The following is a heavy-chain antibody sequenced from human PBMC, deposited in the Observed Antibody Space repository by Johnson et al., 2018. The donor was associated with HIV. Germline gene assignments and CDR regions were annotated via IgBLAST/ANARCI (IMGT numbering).Heavy chain of an antibody. V-gene: IGHV3-66*01. Sequence: VQLVESGGGVVQPGRSLRLSCAASGFTVSSNYMSWVRQAPGKGLEWVSIIYSGGTTYYADSVKGRFTISRDSSKNTLYLQMNSLRAEDTAVHYCAKVRYYDRDAFDIWGPGTLVTVSP. CDR2: IYSGGTT. D-gene: IGHD3-22*01. CDR3: AKVRYYDRDAFDI. J-gene: IGHJ3*02. CDR1: GFTVSSNY.